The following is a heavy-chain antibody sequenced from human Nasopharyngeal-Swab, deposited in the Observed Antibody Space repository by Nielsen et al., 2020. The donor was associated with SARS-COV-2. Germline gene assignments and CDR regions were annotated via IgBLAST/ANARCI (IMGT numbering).Heavy chain of an antibody. J-gene: IGHJ4*02. D-gene: IGHD2-21*02. CDR3: ATEPAYCGGDCYSLDY. Sequence: ALVKVSCKVSGYTLAELSMHWVRQAPGKGLEWMGGFDPEDGETIYAQKFQGRVTMTEDTSTDTAYMELSSLRSEDTAVYYCATEPAYCGGDCYSLDYWGQGTLVTVSS. CDR1: GYTLAELS. V-gene: IGHV1-24*01. CDR2: FDPEDGET.